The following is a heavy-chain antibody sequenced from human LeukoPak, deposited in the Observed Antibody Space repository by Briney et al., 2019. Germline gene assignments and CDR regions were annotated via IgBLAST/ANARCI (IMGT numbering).Heavy chain of an antibody. CDR1: GFTFTSSA. D-gene: IGHD3-9*01. CDR2: IVVGSGNT. V-gene: IGHV1-58*01. Sequence: SVKVSCKASGFTFTSSAVQWVRQARGQRLEWIGWIVVGSGNTNYAQKFQERVTITRDMSTSTAYMELSSLRSEDTAVYYCVAGGYYDILTGTGAFDIWGQETMVTVSS. CDR3: VAGGYYDILTGTGAFDI. J-gene: IGHJ3*02.